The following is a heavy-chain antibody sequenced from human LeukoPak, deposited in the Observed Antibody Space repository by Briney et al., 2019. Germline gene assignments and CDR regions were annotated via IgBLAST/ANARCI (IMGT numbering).Heavy chain of an antibody. D-gene: IGHD3-22*01. J-gene: IGHJ4*02. CDR2: ISGSGGST. V-gene: IGHV3-23*01. Sequence: GGSLRLSCAASGFTFSSYAMSWVRQAPGKGLEWVSAISGSGGSTYYADSVKGRFTISRDNSKNTLYLQMNSLRAEDTAVYYCAKGYYYDSGGYYGYWGQGTLVTVSS. CDR1: GFTFSSYA. CDR3: AKGYYYDSGGYYGY.